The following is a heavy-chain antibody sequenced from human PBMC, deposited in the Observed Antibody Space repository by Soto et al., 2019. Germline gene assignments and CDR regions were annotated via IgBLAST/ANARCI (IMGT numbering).Heavy chain of an antibody. V-gene: IGHV1-69*13. CDR1: GGSSSSYE. Sequence: ASVKVSCKTSGGSSSSYEINWVRQAPGQGLEWMGGTIPIFGTPNYAQKFQGRVTITADESTSTPYMELSSLRSEDTAVYYCARAPITGYYFDYWGQGTLVTVSS. CDR3: ARAPITGYYFDY. CDR2: TIPIFGTP. D-gene: IGHD1-20*01. J-gene: IGHJ4*02.